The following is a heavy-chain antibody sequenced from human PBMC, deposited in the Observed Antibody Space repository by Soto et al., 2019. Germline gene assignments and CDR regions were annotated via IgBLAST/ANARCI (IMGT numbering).Heavy chain of an antibody. V-gene: IGHV4-4*02. CDR1: SGSISSSNW. Sequence: SETLSLTCAVSSGSISSSNWWSWVRQPPGKGLEWIGEIYHSGSTNYNPSLKSRVTISVDKSKNQFSLKLSSVTAADTAVYYCARDKVYSMDHYFDYWGQGTLVTAPQ. CDR2: IYHSGST. CDR3: ARDKVYSMDHYFDY. D-gene: IGHD4-4*01. J-gene: IGHJ4*02.